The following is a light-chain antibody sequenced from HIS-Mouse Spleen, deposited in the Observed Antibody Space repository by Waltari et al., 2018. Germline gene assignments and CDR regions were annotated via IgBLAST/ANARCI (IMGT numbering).Light chain of an antibody. Sequence: QSVLTQPPSVSGAPGQRVTIPCTGSSSNIGAGYDVHWYQQLPGTAPKLLISGNSNRPSGVPDRFSGSKSGTSASLAITGLRAEDEADYYCQSYDSSLSGSKVFGGGTKLTVL. J-gene: IGLJ3*02. CDR3: QSYDSSLSGSKV. V-gene: IGLV1-40*01. CDR1: SSNIGAGYD. CDR2: GNS.